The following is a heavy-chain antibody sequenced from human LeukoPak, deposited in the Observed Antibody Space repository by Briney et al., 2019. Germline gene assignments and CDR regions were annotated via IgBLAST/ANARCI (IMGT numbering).Heavy chain of an antibody. CDR2: ISAYNGNT. Sequence: ASVKVSCKASGYTFTSYGISWVRQAPGQGLEWMGWISAYNGNTNYAQKLQGRVTMTTDTSTSTAYMELRSLRSDDTAVYYCARGSTVGDYYYGMDVWGQGTTVTVSS. CDR3: ARGSTVGDYYYGMDV. D-gene: IGHD4-23*01. CDR1: GYTFTSYG. V-gene: IGHV1-18*01. J-gene: IGHJ6*02.